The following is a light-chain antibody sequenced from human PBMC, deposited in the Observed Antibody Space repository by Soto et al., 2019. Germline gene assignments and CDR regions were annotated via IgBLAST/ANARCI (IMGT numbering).Light chain of an antibody. CDR3: HHYVNWPLT. CDR1: QGIGDT. Sequence: EIVMTQSPATLSLSPGEGATLSCRASQGIGDTLAWYQQKPGQTPRLLIYDTSIRATGVPARFSGSRSGAELTLTISSLQSEDFAVYYCHHYVNWPLTFGGGTKVESK. V-gene: IGKV3-15*01. CDR2: DTS. J-gene: IGKJ4*01.